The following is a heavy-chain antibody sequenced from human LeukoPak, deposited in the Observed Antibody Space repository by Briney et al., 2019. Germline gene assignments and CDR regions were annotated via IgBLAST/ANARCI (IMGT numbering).Heavy chain of an antibody. CDR2: VSYDGSSQ. D-gene: IGHD3-9*01. CDR1: GFPFTAYG. CDR3: ARDRLRNFDYMYYFDS. Sequence: GGSLRLSCAASGFPFTAYGIHWVRQAPGKGLEWVAFVSYDGSSQYYADSVKGRFSISRDNSKNTLYLQMNSLRAEDTAVYYCARDRLRNFDYMYYFDSWGQGTLVTVSS. J-gene: IGHJ4*02. V-gene: IGHV3-30-3*01.